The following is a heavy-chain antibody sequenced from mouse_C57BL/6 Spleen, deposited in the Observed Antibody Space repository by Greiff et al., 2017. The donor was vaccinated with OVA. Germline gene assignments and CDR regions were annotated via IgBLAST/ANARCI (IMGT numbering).Heavy chain of an antibody. D-gene: IGHD2-14*01. CDR3: ARRSGGTGPRYFDV. Sequence: VQLQQSGAELARPGASVKLSCKASGYTFTSYGISWVKQRTGQGLEWIGEIYPRSGNTYYNEKFKGKATLTADKSSSTAYMELRSLTSEDSAVYFCARRSGGTGPRYFDVWGTGTTVTVSS. V-gene: IGHV1-81*01. CDR2: IYPRSGNT. CDR1: GYTFTSYG. J-gene: IGHJ1*03.